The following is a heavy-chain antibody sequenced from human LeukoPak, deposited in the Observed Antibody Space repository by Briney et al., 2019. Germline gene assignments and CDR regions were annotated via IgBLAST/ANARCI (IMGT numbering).Heavy chain of an antibody. CDR3: ARVRSYGYCDY. J-gene: IGHJ4*02. CDR2: IYSGGST. D-gene: IGHD5-18*01. V-gene: IGHV3-53*01. CDR1: GLTVSRNY. Sequence: GGSLRLSCAASGLTVSRNYMSWVRQAPGKVLESVSVIYSGGSTYYADSVRGRFTISRDNSKNTLYLQMNSLRVEDTAVYYCARVRSYGYCDYWGQGILVTVSS.